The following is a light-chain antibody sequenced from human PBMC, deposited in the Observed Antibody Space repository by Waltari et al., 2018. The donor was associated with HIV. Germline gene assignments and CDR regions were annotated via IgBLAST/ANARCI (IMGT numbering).Light chain of an antibody. CDR2: EVR. Sequence: QSALTQPASVSGSPWQSITISCTGTSSDVGGYNYVSWYQQHPGKAPKCMIYEVRNRPSGVSNRFSGSKSGNTASLTISGLQAEDEAYYYCSSYASSDTHVVLGGGTKLTVL. J-gene: IGLJ2*01. CDR1: SSDVGGYNY. CDR3: SSYASSDTHVV. V-gene: IGLV2-14*01.